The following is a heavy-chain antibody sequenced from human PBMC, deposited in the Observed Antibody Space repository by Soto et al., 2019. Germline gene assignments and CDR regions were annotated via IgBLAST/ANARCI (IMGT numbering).Heavy chain of an antibody. Sequence: SETLSLTCTVSGGSIYRSGYYWGWIRQPPGRGLEWIGNIDYNGVTYSNPSLKSRVTISRDTSKNQFSLKLTSVTAADTALYYCGKVLVGATGHTDSDSWGPGTLATVSS. V-gene: IGHV4-39*01. CDR1: GGSIYRSGYY. D-gene: IGHD2-15*01. J-gene: IGHJ4*02. CDR3: GKVLVGATGHTDSDS. CDR2: IDYNGVT.